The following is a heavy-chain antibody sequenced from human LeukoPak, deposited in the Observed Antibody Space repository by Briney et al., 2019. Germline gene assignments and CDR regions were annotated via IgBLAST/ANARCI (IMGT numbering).Heavy chain of an antibody. V-gene: IGHV1-2*04. J-gene: IGHJ4*02. D-gene: IGHD2-2*01. CDR3: ASGGSSTSLNYFDY. Sequence: ASVKVSCKASGYTFTSYDINWVRQAPGQGFEWMGWINPNSGGTNYAQKFQGWVTMTRDTSISTAYMELSRLTSDDTAVYYCASGGSSTSLNYFDYWGQGSLVTVSS. CDR2: INPNSGGT. CDR1: GYTFTSYD.